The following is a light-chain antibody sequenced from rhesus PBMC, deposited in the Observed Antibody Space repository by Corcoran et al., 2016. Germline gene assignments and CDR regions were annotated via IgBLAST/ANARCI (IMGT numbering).Light chain of an antibody. CDR3: HQYSNWPR. CDR1: QRFSS. CDR2: DSS. Sequence: IVLTQSPATLSLSPGEGGTLSCRASQRFSSLAWYQQQPGQSPRLLIYDSSNRATGIPVRFSGSGSGTEFTLTISSLEPEDVGVYFCHQYSNWPRFGQGTKVEIK. J-gene: IGKJ2*01. V-gene: IGKV3-35*01.